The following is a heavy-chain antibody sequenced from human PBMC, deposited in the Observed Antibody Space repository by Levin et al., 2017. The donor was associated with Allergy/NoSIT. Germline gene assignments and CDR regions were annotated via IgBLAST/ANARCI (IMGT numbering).Heavy chain of an antibody. CDR1: GFTVGNNY. J-gene: IGHJ4*02. CDR2: IYSGGGT. V-gene: IGHV3-66*01. Sequence: GGSLRLSCAASGFTVGNNYVAWVRQAPGKGLDWISVIYSGGGTYYADSVKGRFTISRDKSKNTVYLQMNSLRVEDTAVYYCPSAPGFSDYWGQGTLVTVSS. CDR3: PSAPGFSDY.